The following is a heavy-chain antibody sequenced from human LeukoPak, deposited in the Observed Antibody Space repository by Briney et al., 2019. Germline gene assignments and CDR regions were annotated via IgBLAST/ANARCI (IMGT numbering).Heavy chain of an antibody. CDR2: ISYDGSNK. D-gene: IGHD1-26*01. CDR1: GFTFSNYA. CDR3: ARGLSGEGFDY. Sequence: GGSLRLSCAAPGFTFSNYAMHWVRQAPGKGLEWVAVISYDGSNKYYADSVKGRFTISRDNSKNTLYLQMNSLRAEDTAVYYCARGLSGEGFDYWGQGTLVTVSS. J-gene: IGHJ4*02. V-gene: IGHV3-30-3*01.